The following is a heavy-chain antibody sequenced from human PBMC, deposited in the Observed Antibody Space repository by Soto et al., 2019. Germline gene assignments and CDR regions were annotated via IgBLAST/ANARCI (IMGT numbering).Heavy chain of an antibody. CDR2: IYYSGST. Sequence: SSETLSLTCTVSGGSISSYYWSWIRQPPGKGLEWIGYIYYSGSTNYNPSLKSRVTISVDTSKNQFSLKLSSVTAADTAVYYCAREGYSSSWYGNWFDPWGQGTLVTVSS. V-gene: IGHV4-59*01. CDR3: AREGYSSSWYGNWFDP. J-gene: IGHJ5*02. D-gene: IGHD6-13*01. CDR1: GGSISSYY.